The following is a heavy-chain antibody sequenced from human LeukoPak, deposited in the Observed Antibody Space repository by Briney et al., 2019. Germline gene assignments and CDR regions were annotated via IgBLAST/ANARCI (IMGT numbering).Heavy chain of an antibody. Sequence: GGSLRLSCAASGFIFSSYSMNWVRQAPGKGLEWVSSISSSSTYVYYADSLMDRFTISRDNAKNSLYLQMTSLRAEDTALYYCGRDSIGDWGYFEYWGQGALVTVSS. CDR2: ISSSSTYV. D-gene: IGHD7-27*01. CDR1: GFIFSSYS. V-gene: IGHV3-21*04. J-gene: IGHJ4*02. CDR3: GRDSIGDWGYFEY.